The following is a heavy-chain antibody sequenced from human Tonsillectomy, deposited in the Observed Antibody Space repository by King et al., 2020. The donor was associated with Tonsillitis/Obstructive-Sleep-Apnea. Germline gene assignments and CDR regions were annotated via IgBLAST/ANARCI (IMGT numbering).Heavy chain of an antibody. V-gene: IGHV3-15*01. CDR2: IKSKSKDETT. D-gene: IGHD1-26*01. Sequence: VQLVESGGGLVKPGGSLRLSCAASGFTFSNAWMSWVRQAPGKGPEWVGRIKSKSKDETTDYTAPVRGRFTISRDDSKNTLFLQMNSLKTEDTAVYYCATDWGSGTYYVRAFDVWGLGTMVTVSS. CDR1: GFTFSNAW. J-gene: IGHJ3*01. CDR3: ATDWGSGTYYVRAFDV.